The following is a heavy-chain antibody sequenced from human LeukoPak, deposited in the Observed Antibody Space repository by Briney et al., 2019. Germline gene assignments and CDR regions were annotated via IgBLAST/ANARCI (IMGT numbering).Heavy chain of an antibody. CDR2: ISWNSGSI. J-gene: IGHJ4*02. V-gene: IGHV3-9*01. Sequence: GGSLRLSCAASGFTFDDYAMHWVRQAPGKGLEWVSGISWNSGSIGYADSVKGRFTISRDNAKNSLYLQMNSLRAEDTAVYYCAKGMHYDSSGYPTPFDHWGQGTLVTVSS. D-gene: IGHD3-22*01. CDR3: AKGMHYDSSGYPTPFDH. CDR1: GFTFDDYA.